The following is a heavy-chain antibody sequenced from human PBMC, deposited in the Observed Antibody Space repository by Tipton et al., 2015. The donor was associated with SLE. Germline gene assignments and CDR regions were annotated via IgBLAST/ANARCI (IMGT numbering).Heavy chain of an antibody. CDR1: GGSISSHY. J-gene: IGHJ6*02. CDR2: IYDSGRT. Sequence: PGLVKPSETLSLTCTVSGGSISSHYWSWIRKPPGKGLEWIGYIYDSGRTNYNPSLKSRVTISVDTSKNQFSLKLISVTAADTAVYYWARDSAAAGYGMDVWGQGTTVTVSS. CDR3: ARDSAAAGYGMDV. V-gene: IGHV4-59*11. D-gene: IGHD6-13*01.